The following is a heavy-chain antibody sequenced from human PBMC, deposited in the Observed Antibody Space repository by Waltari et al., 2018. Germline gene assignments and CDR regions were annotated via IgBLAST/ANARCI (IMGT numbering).Heavy chain of an antibody. CDR1: GYTFTSDL. V-gene: IGHV1-46*01. CDR2: DMRLGGNT. Sequence: QVQLLQSGPEVRQPGASVKVSCKASGYTFTSDLIHWVRQAPGQGFEWMGGDMRLGGNTRYARKFQGRITITRDTSTGTVYMELSSLRSEDTAVYYCARDPIAAAGTGRPGRYYYYGMDVWGQGTTVTVSS. D-gene: IGHD6-13*01. CDR3: ARDPIAAAGTGRPGRYYYYGMDV. J-gene: IGHJ6*02.